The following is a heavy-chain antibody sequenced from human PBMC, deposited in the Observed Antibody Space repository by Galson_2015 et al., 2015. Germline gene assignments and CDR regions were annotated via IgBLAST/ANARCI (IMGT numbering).Heavy chain of an antibody. J-gene: IGHJ4*02. CDR1: GFTFSSST. D-gene: IGHD3-3*01. Sequence: SLRLSCAASGFTFSSSTMSWVRQTPGKGLEWVSAINAGGSTYYTDSVKGRFTISRDNSKNTLYLQMNSLRAEDTAVYYCAKESIYVLGLLPLDYWGQGTLVTVSS. CDR3: AKESIYVLGLLPLDY. CDR2: INAGGST. V-gene: IGHV3-23*01.